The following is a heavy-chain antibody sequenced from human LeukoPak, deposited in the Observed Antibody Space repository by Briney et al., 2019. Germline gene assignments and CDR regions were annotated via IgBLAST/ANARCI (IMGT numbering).Heavy chain of an antibody. CDR3: ARLEAVAGILDY. D-gene: IGHD6-19*01. V-gene: IGHV4-39*01. CDR1: GGSISSSSYY. J-gene: IGHJ4*02. Sequence: SETLSLTCTVSGGSISSSSYYWGWIRQPPGKGLEWIGSIYYSGSTYYNPSLKSRATISVDTSKNQFSLKPSSVTAADTAVYYCARLEAVAGILDYWGQGTLVTVSS. CDR2: IYYSGST.